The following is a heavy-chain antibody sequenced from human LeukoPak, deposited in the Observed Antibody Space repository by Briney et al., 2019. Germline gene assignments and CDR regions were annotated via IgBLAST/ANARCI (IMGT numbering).Heavy chain of an antibody. J-gene: IGHJ4*03. D-gene: IGHD6-13*01. CDR3: ARGRKLSSWPGSEESYFDY. V-gene: IGHV4-4*07. CDR1: GGSISTYY. CDR2: IYSSGST. Sequence: KTSETLSLTCSVSGGSISTYYWNWIRQPAGKGLEWVGLIYSSGSTNSNPSLKSRVTMSLDTSKNQFSLKLTSVTAADTAVYYCARGRKLSSWPGSEESYFDYWGQGTTVTVSS.